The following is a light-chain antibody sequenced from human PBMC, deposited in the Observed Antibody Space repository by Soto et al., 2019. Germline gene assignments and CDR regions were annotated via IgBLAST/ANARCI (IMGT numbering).Light chain of an antibody. V-gene: IGKV3-15*01. J-gene: IGKJ1*01. CDR2: GTS. CDR1: RSLTSN. CDR3: HQYDTIVQT. Sequence: EIFMTQSPATLSVSQWERATLSWRASRSLTSNLAWYQQKPGQAPRLLIYGTSTRATGIPARFSGSGSGADFTLTISRLEPEDFAVYYCHQYDTIVQTFGQGTKVDIK.